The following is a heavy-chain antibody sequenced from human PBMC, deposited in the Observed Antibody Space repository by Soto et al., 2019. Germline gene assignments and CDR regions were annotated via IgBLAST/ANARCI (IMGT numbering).Heavy chain of an antibody. CDR1: GFTFKTYT. D-gene: IGHD1-20*01. CDR3: ARGSMYNWNQSPPDS. J-gene: IGHJ4*02. CDR2: ISYDGSNK. Sequence: XESLSLSCAGSGFTFKTYTFHWGRQPPGKGLEWVAVISYDGSNKYYADSVKGRFTVSRDNSKSTLFLQMNSLTPEDTAVYYCARGSMYNWNQSPPDSWGQGTLVTVSS. V-gene: IGHV3-30-3*01.